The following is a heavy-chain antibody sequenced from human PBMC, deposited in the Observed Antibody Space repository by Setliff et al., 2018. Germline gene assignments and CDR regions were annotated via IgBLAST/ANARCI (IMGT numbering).Heavy chain of an antibody. CDR2: ISAYNGNT. CDR3: ARELRPGPQAKYYYDSSGYSPFDI. CDR1: GYTFTSYG. Sequence: RASVKVSCKASGYTFTSYGIGGVRQAPGQGLEWMGWISAYNGNTNYAQKLQGRVTMTTDTSTSTAYMELRSLRSDDTAVYYCARELRPGPQAKYYYDSSGYSPFDIWGQGTMVTVSS. D-gene: IGHD3-22*01. V-gene: IGHV1-18*01. J-gene: IGHJ3*02.